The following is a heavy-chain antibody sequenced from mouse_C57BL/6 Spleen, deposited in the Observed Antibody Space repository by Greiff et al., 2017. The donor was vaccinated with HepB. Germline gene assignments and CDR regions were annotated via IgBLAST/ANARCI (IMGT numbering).Heavy chain of an antibody. V-gene: IGHV1-76*01. J-gene: IGHJ2*01. D-gene: IGHD2-4*01. CDR3: ARCYYDYVDY. CDR1: GYTFTDYY. CDR2: IYPGSGNT. Sequence: QVQLQQSGAELVRPGASVKLSCKASGYTFTDYYINWVKQRPGQGLEWIARIYPGSGNTYYNEKFKGKATLTAEKSSSTAYMQLSSLTSEDSAVYFCARCYYDYVDYWGQGTTLTVSS.